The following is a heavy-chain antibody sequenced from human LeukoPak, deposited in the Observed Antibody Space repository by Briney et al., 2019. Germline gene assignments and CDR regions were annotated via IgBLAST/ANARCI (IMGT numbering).Heavy chain of an antibody. CDR3: AKARGTVVPPFDY. Sequence: GGSLRLSCAASRFTFSSYAMSWVRQAPGKGLEWVSGISGSGGSTYYADSVKGRLTISRDNSKNTLYLQMNSLRAEDTAVYYCAKARGTVVPPFDYWGQGTLVTVSS. CDR1: RFTFSSYA. D-gene: IGHD3-22*01. V-gene: IGHV3-23*01. J-gene: IGHJ4*02. CDR2: ISGSGGST.